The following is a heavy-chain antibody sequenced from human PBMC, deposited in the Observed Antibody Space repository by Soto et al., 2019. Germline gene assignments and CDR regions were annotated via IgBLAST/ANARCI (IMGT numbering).Heavy chain of an antibody. CDR3: ERGGTPIDY. CDR1: GYTFTTFG. Sequence: QVQLVQSGAEVKKPGASVKVSCKASGYTFTTFGISWVRQAPGQGLEGMGWISAYNGNTNYAQNFQGRVTMTTDTATSTGYMELRSLRSDDTAVYYCERGGTPIDYRGQGALVTVSS. CDR2: ISAYNGNT. V-gene: IGHV1-18*01. D-gene: IGHD3-16*01. J-gene: IGHJ4*02.